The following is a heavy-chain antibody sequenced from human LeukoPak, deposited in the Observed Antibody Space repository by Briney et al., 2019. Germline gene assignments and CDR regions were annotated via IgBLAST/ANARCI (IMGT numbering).Heavy chain of an antibody. CDR2: ISSSSSYI. D-gene: IGHD4-23*01. J-gene: IGHJ4*02. V-gene: IGHV3-21*01. Sequence: GGSLRLSCAASGFTFSSYSMNWVRQAPGKGLEWVSSISSSSSYIYYADSVKGRVTISRDNAKNSLYLQMNSLRAEDTAVYYCARGPGKGGNSHFDYWGQGTLVTVSS. CDR1: GFTFSSYS. CDR3: ARGPGKGGNSHFDY.